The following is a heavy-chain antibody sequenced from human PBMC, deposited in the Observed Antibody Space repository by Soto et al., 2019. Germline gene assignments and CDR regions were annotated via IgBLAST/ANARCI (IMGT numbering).Heavy chain of an antibody. CDR3: ARAVSGYAFDY. Sequence: GGSLRLSCAASGFTFSSYTMNWVRQAPGKGLEWVSYISSSSSTIYYADSVKGRFTISRDNAKNSLYLQMNSLRAEDTAVYYCARAVSGYAFDYWGQGTLVIVSS. CDR1: GFTFSSYT. V-gene: IGHV3-48*01. J-gene: IGHJ4*02. CDR2: ISSSSSTI. D-gene: IGHD5-12*01.